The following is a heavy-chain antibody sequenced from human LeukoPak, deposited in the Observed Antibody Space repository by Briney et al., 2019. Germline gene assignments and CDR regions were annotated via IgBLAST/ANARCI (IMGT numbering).Heavy chain of an antibody. Sequence: PGGSLRLSCAASGFTFSSYSINWVRQAPGKGLEWVSSISRSSSYIYYADSVKGRFTISRDDAKNSLYLQLNSLRAEDTAVYYCAKPLEGQLASYDYWGQGTLVTVSS. D-gene: IGHD6-6*01. CDR1: GFTFSSYS. V-gene: IGHV3-21*01. J-gene: IGHJ4*02. CDR2: ISRSSSYI. CDR3: AKPLEGQLASYDY.